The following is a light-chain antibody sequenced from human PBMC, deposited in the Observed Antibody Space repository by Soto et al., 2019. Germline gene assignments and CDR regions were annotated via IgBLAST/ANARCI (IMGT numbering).Light chain of an antibody. CDR1: QGISNW. CDR3: QQANSFPRT. V-gene: IGKV1D-12*01. CDR2: AAS. J-gene: IGKJ5*01. Sequence: DLQMTQSPSFVSASVGDRVTITCRASQGISNWLAWYQQKPGEAPKLLIYAASSLQSGVPTRFSGSGSGTDFTLTINSLQPEDFATYYCQQANSFPRTFGQGTRLEIK.